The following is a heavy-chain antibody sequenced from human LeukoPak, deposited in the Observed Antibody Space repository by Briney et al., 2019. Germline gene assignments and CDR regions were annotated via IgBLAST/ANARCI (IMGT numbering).Heavy chain of an antibody. CDR1: GGSISSHY. Sequence: SETLSLTCTVSGGSISSHYWSWIRQPPGKGLEWLGYVHYSGSTNYNPSLKSRLTISADTSKNQFSLTLTSVTAADTAVYYCARHGGPSDSSGYLYYLDYWGQGTLVTVSS. J-gene: IGHJ4*02. D-gene: IGHD3-22*01. CDR3: ARHGGPSDSSGYLYYLDY. CDR2: VHYSGST. V-gene: IGHV4-59*08.